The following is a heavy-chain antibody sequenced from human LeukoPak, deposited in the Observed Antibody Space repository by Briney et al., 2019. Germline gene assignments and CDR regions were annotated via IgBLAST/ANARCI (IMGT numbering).Heavy chain of an antibody. V-gene: IGHV3-21*01. CDR2: ISSSSTYI. Sequence: GGSLTLSCAASGFRFSNCSMNWVRQAPGKGLEWVSSISSSSTYIYYADSLEGRFTISRDNVRNSLYLQMNSLRAEDTAVYYCAGDYEGNLAFDIWGQGTMVTVSS. J-gene: IGHJ3*02. CDR3: AGDYEGNLAFDI. CDR1: GFRFSNCS. D-gene: IGHD4-23*01.